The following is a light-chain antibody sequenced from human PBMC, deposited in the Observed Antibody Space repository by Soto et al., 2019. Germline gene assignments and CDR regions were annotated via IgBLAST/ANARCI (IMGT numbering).Light chain of an antibody. V-gene: IGLV2-8*01. Sequence: QSALTQPPSASGSPGQSVTISCTGTSSDVGAYNFVSWYQQHPGKAPKLIIYEVTERPSGVPDRFSGSKSGNTASLTVSGLQAEDEGDYYCSSYAGSTPYVFGTGTKVTVL. CDR3: SSYAGSTPYV. CDR2: EVT. CDR1: SSDVGAYNF. J-gene: IGLJ1*01.